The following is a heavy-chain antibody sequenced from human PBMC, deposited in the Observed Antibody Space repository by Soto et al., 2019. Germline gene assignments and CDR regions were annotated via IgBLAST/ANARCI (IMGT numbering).Heavy chain of an antibody. CDR1: GYTFTNYA. CDR2: INADNGNT. D-gene: IGHD5-18*01. Sequence: ASVKVSCKASGYTFTNYAMHWVRQAPGQRLEWMGWINADNGNTKYSQKLQGRVTMTTDTSASTAYMELRSLRSDDTAVYYCARDGGYSYGTLREEFDYWGQGTLVTVSS. V-gene: IGHV1-3*01. J-gene: IGHJ4*02. CDR3: ARDGGYSYGTLREEFDY.